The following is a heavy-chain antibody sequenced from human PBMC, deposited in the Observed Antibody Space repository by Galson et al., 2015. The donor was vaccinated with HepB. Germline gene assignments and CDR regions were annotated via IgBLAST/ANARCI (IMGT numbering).Heavy chain of an antibody. D-gene: IGHD3-22*01. V-gene: IGHV1-18*04. CDR1: GYTFTSYG. Sequence: SVKVSCKASGYTFTSYGISWVRQAPGQGLEWMGWISAYNGNTNYAQKLQGRVTMTTDTSTSTAYMELRSLRSDDTAVYYCARDPMDYYDSSGFDYWGQGTLVTVSS. CDR3: ARDPMDYYDSSGFDY. CDR2: ISAYNGNT. J-gene: IGHJ4*02.